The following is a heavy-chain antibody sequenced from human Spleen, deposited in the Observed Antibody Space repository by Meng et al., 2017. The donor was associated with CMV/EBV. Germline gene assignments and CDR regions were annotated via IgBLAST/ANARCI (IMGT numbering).Heavy chain of an antibody. V-gene: IGHV1-69*05. CDR1: GGTFSSYA. D-gene: IGHD2-2*02. CDR3: ARGGGHCSSTSCYTYDY. J-gene: IGHJ4*02. Sequence: SVKGSCKASGGTFSSYAISWVRQAPGQGLEWMGGIIPIFGTANYAQKFQGRVTITTDESTSTAYMELSSLRSEDTAVYYCARGGGHCSSTSCYTYDYWGQGTLVTVSS. CDR2: IIPIFGTA.